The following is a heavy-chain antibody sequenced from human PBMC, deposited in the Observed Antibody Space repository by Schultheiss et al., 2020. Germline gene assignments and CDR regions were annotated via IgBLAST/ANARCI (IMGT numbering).Heavy chain of an antibody. V-gene: IGHV4-59*05. D-gene: IGHD2-2*01. CDR3: ANGGYCSSTSCYFDP. CDR2: IYYSGST. Sequence: SQTLSLTCTVSGGSISSYYWSWIRQPPGKGLEWIGSIYYSGSTYYNPSLKSRVTISVDTSKNQFSLKLSSVTAADTAVYYCANGGYCSSTSCYFDPWGQGTLVTVSS. CDR1: GGSISSYY. J-gene: IGHJ5*02.